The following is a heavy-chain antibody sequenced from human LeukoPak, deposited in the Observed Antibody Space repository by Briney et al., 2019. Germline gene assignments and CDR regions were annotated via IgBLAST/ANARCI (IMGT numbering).Heavy chain of an antibody. CDR2: INPSGGST. CDR3: AIVYKHGMDV. Sequence: ASVKVSCKASGYTLTSYYLHWVRQAPGQGLEWMAIINPSGGSTSHAQKFQGRVTMTRDTSASTVYMELSSLRSEDTAVYYCAIVYKHGMDVWGQGTTVTVSS. J-gene: IGHJ6*02. V-gene: IGHV1-46*01. D-gene: IGHD5-24*01. CDR1: GYTLTSYY.